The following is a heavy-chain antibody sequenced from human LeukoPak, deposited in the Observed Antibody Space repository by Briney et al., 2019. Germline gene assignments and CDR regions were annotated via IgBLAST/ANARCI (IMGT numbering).Heavy chain of an antibody. D-gene: IGHD3-10*02. CDR3: AELGITMIGGV. V-gene: IGHV3-21*01. CDR1: GFNFSSYS. Sequence: GGSLRLSCASSGFNFSSYSMNWVRQALGKGLEWVSSISRSSSYIYYADSVKGRFTISRDNAKNSLYLQMNSLRAEDTAVYYCAELGITMIGGVWGKGTTVTISS. CDR2: ISRSSSYI. J-gene: IGHJ6*04.